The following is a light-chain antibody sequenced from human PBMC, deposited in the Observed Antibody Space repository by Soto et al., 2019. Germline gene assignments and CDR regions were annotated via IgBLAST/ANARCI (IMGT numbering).Light chain of an antibody. J-gene: IGKJ2*01. CDR2: GAS. V-gene: IGKV3-15*01. CDR1: QSVSSN. CDR3: QQYNNWPPYT. Sequence: DTVMTQSPATLSVSPGERATLSCRASQSVSSNLAWYQQKPGQAPRLLIYGASTRATGIPARFSGSGSGTAVTLDISSLQSEDFAVYYCQQYNNWPPYTFGQGTKMEIK.